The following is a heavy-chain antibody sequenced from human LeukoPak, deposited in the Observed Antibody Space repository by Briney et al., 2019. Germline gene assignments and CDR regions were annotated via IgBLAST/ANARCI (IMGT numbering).Heavy chain of an antibody. Sequence: PSETLSLTCVVYGGSFSGYFWSWIRQPPGKGLEWIGEITPSGSTNYSPSLKSRVSISIDTSKKKLSLRLTSVTAADSAVYYCARTHYYHDSSGYCYAFWGQGTMVTVSS. V-gene: IGHV4-34*01. D-gene: IGHD3-22*01. J-gene: IGHJ3*01. CDR3: ARTHYYHDSSGYCYAF. CDR2: ITPSGST. CDR1: GGSFSGYF.